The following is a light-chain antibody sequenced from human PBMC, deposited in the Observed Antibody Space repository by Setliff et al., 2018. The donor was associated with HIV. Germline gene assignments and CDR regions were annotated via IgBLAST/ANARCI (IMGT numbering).Light chain of an antibody. J-gene: IGLJ1*01. CDR3: TSYTINTLYV. CDR1: SSDVGSYNY. CDR2: DVS. V-gene: IGLV2-14*03. Sequence: QSALTQPASVSGSPGQSITISCTGTSSDVGSYNYVSWYQQLPGKAPKLIMYDVSHRPSGVSTRFSGSKSGDTASLTISGLQAEDEAHYYCTSYTINTLYVFGSGTKVTVL.